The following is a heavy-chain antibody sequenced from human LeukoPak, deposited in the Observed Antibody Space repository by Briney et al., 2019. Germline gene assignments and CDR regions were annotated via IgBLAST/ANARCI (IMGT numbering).Heavy chain of an antibody. J-gene: IGHJ6*03. CDR3: ARGNYGDFYYYDYMDV. D-gene: IGHD4-17*01. V-gene: IGHV4-59*01. Sequence: SETLSLTCTVSGGSISSYYWSWIRQPPGKGLEWIGYIYYSGSTNYNPSLKSRVTISVDTSKNQFSLKLSSVTAADTAVYYCARGNYGDFYYYDYMDVWGKGTTVTVSS. CDR2: IYYSGST. CDR1: GGSISSYY.